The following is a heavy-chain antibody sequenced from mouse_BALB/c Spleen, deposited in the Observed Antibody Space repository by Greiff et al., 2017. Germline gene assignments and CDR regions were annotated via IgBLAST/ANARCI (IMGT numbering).Heavy chain of an antibody. Sequence: EVKLEESGGGLVQPGGSRKLSCAASGFTFSSFGMHWVRQAPEKGLEWVAYISSGSSTIYYADTVKGRFTISRDNPKNTLFLQMTSLRSEDTAMYYCARPPDYYGSSHWYFDVWGAGTTVTVSS. V-gene: IGHV5-17*02. CDR1: GFTFSSFG. J-gene: IGHJ1*01. CDR3: ARPPDYYGSSHWYFDV. CDR2: ISSGSSTI. D-gene: IGHD1-1*01.